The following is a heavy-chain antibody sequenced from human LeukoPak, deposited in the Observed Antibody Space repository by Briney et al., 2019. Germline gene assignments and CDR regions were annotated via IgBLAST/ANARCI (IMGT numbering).Heavy chain of an antibody. CDR1: GFPFSIHG. J-gene: IGHJ4*02. CDR2: ISPGGGPT. D-gene: IGHD5-12*01. CDR3: AKDGAWLRFDD. V-gene: IGHV3-23*01. Sequence: PGGSLRLSCAGSGFPFSIHGMNWVRQAPGKELEWVSGISPGGGPTYYADSVKGRFTISRDDSKNTLYLQMNNLRAEDTAVYYCAKDGAWLRFDDWGQGILVTVSS.